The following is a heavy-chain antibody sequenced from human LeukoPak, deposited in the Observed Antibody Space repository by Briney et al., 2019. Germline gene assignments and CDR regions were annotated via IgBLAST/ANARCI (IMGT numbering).Heavy chain of an antibody. CDR2: INPNSGGT. CDR3: ARDEDYYYDSSGFDY. J-gene: IGHJ4*02. V-gene: IGHV1-2*02. CDR1: GYTFTGYY. D-gene: IGHD3-22*01. Sequence: ASVKVSCKASGYTFTGYYMHWVRQAPGQGLEWMGWINPNSGGTNYAQKFQGRVTMTRDTSISTAYMELSRLRSDDTAVYHCARDEDYYYDSSGFDYWGQGTLVTVSS.